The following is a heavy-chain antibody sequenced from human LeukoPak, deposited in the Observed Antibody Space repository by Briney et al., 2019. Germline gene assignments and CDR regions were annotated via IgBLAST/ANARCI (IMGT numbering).Heavy chain of an antibody. CDR1: GFTFSSYW. CDR2: IKQDGSEK. Sequence: GGSLRLSCAASGFTFSSYWMSWVRQAPGKGLGWVANIKQDGSEKYYVDSVKGRFTISRDNAKNSLYLQMNSLRAEDTAVYYCARSGGTVTDNFDYWGQGTLVTVSS. V-gene: IGHV3-7*01. CDR3: ARSGGTVTDNFDY. J-gene: IGHJ4*02. D-gene: IGHD4-4*01.